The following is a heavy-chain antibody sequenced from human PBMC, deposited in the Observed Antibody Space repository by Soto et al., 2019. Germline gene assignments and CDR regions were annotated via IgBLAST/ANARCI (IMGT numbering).Heavy chain of an antibody. CDR2: INHSGST. CDR1: GGSFSGYY. Sequence: PXETLTLSCAVYGGSFSGYYWSWIRQPPGKGLEWIGEINHSGSTNYNPSLKSRVTISVDTSKNQFSLKLSSVTAADTAVYYCARPVFTGPRWFDTWGQGTLVTVSS. CDR3: ARPVFTGPRWFDT. D-gene: IGHD3-10*01. V-gene: IGHV4-34*01. J-gene: IGHJ5*02.